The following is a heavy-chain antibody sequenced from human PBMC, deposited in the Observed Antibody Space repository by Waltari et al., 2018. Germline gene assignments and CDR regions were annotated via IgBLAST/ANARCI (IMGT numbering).Heavy chain of an antibody. CDR2: MNPNSGNT. J-gene: IGHJ4*02. CDR3: ARGVFGITGTTRSYYFDY. D-gene: IGHD1-7*01. V-gene: IGHV1-8*02. Sequence: QVQLVQSGAEVKKPGASVKVSCKASGYTFTSYAMHWVRQAPGQRLEWMGWMNPNSGNTGYAQKFQGRVTMTRNTSISTAYMELSSLRSEDTAVYYCARGVFGITGTTRSYYFDYWGQGTLVTVSS. CDR1: GYTFTSYA.